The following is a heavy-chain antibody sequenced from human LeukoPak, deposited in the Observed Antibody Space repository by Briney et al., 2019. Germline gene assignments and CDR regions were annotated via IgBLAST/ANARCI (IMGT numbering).Heavy chain of an antibody. CDR2: IYYSGST. J-gene: IGHJ2*01. V-gene: IGHV4-59*01. Sequence: SETRSLTSTVAGGSISSYYWSWIRHPPGEGLEWIGYIYYSGSTSYNPSLKSRVTISVDTSKNQFSLKLSSVTAADTAVYYCARGPGVYGSGSYFPTVNYWYFDLWGRGTLVTVSS. CDR1: GGSISSYY. D-gene: IGHD3-10*01. CDR3: ARGPGVYGSGSYFPTVNYWYFDL.